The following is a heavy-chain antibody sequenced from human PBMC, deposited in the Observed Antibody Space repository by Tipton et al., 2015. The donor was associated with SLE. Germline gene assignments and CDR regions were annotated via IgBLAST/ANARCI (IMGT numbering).Heavy chain of an antibody. CDR3: ARESLTDGYTTLYYFDY. Sequence: TLSLTCTVSGGSISNSSYYWGWIRQPPGKGLEWIGSIYYSGSTYYNPSLKSRVTISVDTSKNQFSLILTSVTAADTAVYYCARESLTDGYTTLYYFDYWGQGNLVTVSS. CDR1: GGSISNSSYY. J-gene: IGHJ4*02. CDR2: IYYSGST. V-gene: IGHV4-39*07. D-gene: IGHD5-24*01.